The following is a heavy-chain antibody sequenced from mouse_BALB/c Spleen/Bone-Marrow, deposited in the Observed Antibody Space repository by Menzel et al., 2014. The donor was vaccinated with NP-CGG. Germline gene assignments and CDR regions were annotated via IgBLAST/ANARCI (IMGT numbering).Heavy chain of an antibody. V-gene: IGHV10S3*01. CDR3: HYYGYDYAMDY. CDR1: GFTFNTNA. CDR2: IRSKGNNYAT. Sequence: EVQLVESGGGLVQPKGSLKLSCAASGFTFNTNAMNWVRQAPGKGLEWVARIRSKGNNYATYYADSVKDRFTISRDDSQSMLYLQMNNLKTEDTAMYYCHYYGYDYAMDYWGQGTSVIVSS. J-gene: IGHJ4*01. D-gene: IGHD1-2*01.